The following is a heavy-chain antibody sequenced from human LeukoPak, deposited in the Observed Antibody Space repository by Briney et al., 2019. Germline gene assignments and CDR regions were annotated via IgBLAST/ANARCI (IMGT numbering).Heavy chain of an antibody. Sequence: SETLSLTRTLSGGSISIGSYCWSWIRQPAGKGPEWIGRIYTSGSTKYNPSLKSRVTISVDTSKNQFSLKLSSVTAADTAVYYCASYNSSYYWDDAFDIWGQGTMVTVSS. CDR1: GGSISIGSYC. CDR2: IYTSGST. J-gene: IGHJ3*02. CDR3: ASYNSSYYWDDAFDI. D-gene: IGHD3-22*01. V-gene: IGHV4-61*02.